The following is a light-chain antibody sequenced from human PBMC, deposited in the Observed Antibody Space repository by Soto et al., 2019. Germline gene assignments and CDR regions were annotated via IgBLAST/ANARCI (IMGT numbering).Light chain of an antibody. Sequence: QSVLTQPPSVSGAPGQTVTISCTGSKSNIGSGYDVQWYQQLPGTAPKLLISANANRPSGVPDRFSVSQSATSASLAITGIQAEDEAEYYCHSYDSSLSGFVVFGGVTKVTVL. CDR3: HSYDSSLSGFVV. V-gene: IGLV1-40*01. J-gene: IGLJ2*01. CDR2: ANA. CDR1: KSNIGSGYD.